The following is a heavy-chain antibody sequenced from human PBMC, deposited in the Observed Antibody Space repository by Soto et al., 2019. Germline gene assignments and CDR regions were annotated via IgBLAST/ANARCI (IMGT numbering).Heavy chain of an antibody. Sequence: EVQLVESGGGLVQPGGSLRLSCAASGFTVSSNYMSWVRQAPGKGLEWVSVIYSGGSTYYADSVKGRFTISRHNSKNSRYLQMNSLRAADTAAYYCARDIGVTGNSKVLGLWGQGTLVTVSS. CDR2: IYSGGST. D-gene: IGHD1-20*01. CDR3: ARDIGVTGNSKVLGL. V-gene: IGHV3-53*04. J-gene: IGHJ4*02. CDR1: GFTVSSNY.